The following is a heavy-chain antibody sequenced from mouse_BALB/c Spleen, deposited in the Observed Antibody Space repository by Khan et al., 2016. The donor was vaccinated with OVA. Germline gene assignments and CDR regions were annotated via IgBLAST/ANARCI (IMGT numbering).Heavy chain of an antibody. V-gene: IGHV5-17*02. CDR2: ISSGSSTI. CDR3: ARDSNFDY. CDR1: GFTFSRFG. J-gene: IGHJ2*01. Sequence: VQLKESGGGLVQPGGSRKLSCAASGFTFSRFGMHWVRQAPEKGLEWVAYISSGSSTIYYADTVKGRFTISRDNPKNTLFLQMTSLRSEVTAMYYCARDSNFDYWGQGTTLTVSS.